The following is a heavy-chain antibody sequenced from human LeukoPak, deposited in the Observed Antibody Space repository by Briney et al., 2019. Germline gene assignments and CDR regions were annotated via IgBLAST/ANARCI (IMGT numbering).Heavy chain of an antibody. CDR3: ARAYYYDSSGYRDAFDI. CDR2: IYHSGST. D-gene: IGHD3-22*01. Sequence: KTSETLSLTCTVSGYSISSGYYWGWIRQPPGKGLEWIGSIYHSGSTYYNPSLKSRVTISVDTSKNQFSLKLSSVTAADTAVYYCARAYYYDSSGYRDAFDIWGQGTMVTVSS. CDR1: GYSISSGYY. J-gene: IGHJ3*02. V-gene: IGHV4-38-2*02.